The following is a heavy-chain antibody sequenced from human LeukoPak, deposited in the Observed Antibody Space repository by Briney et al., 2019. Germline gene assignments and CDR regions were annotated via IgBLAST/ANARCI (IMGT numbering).Heavy chain of an antibody. Sequence: GGSLRLSCAASGFTFSSYSMNWVRQAPGKGLEWVSSISSSSSYIYYADSVKGRFTISRDNSKDTLYLQMNSLRAEDTAVYYCAKDHDYVWGSYHDHYYFDYWGQGTLVTVSS. CDR3: AKDHDYVWGSYHDHYYFDY. CDR2: ISSSSSYI. D-gene: IGHD3-16*02. V-gene: IGHV3-21*01. CDR1: GFTFSSYS. J-gene: IGHJ4*02.